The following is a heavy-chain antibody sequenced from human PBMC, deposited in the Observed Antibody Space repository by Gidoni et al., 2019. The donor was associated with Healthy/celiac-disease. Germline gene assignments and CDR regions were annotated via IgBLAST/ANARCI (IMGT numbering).Heavy chain of an antibody. V-gene: IGHV3-15*07. CDR3: TTGWFGELSSPEEDAFDI. CDR2: IKSKTDGGTT. CDR1: SNAW. D-gene: IGHD3-10*01. Sequence: SNAWMNWVRQAPGKGLEWVGRIKSKTDGGTTDYAAPVKGRFTISRDDSKNTLYLQMNSLKTEDTAVYYCTTGWFGELSSPEEDAFDIWGQGTMVTVSS. J-gene: IGHJ3*02.